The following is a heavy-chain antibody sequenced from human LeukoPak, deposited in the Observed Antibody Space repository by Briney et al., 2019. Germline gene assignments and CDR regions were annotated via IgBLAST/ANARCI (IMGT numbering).Heavy chain of an antibody. Sequence: PGGSLRLSCAASGFTFSNFGMHWVRQAPGQGLEWVAVISYDGSNKYYADSVKGRFTISRDNSKNTLYLQMDSLSGEDMAVYYCARVQGFQEYWGQGTLVTVSS. CDR1: GFTFSNFG. J-gene: IGHJ4*02. CDR2: ISYDGSNK. V-gene: IGHV3-30*03. CDR3: ARVQGFQEY.